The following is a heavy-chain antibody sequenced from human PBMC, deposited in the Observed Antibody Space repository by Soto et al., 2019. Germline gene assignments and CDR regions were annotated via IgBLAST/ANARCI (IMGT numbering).Heavy chain of an antibody. Sequence: DVQLLESGGGLVQPGVSLRLSCAASGFTVSSYAMSWVRQAPGKGLEWVSAISGSGGSTYYADSVKGRFTISRDNSKNTLYLQMNSLRAEDTAVYYCANLYSSGVDYWGQGTLVTVSS. CDR2: ISGSGGST. J-gene: IGHJ4*02. CDR1: GFTVSSYA. D-gene: IGHD6-19*01. V-gene: IGHV3-23*01. CDR3: ANLYSSGVDY.